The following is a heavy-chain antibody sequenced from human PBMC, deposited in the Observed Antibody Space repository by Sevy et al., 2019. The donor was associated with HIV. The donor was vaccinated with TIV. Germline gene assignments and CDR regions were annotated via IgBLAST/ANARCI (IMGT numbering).Heavy chain of an antibody. CDR3: ARDNPEYDSSGYYLDY. D-gene: IGHD3-22*01. CDR1: GGSVSSGGYY. CDR2: IYSSGST. V-gene: IGHV4-61*08. Sequence: SENLSLTCSVSGGSVSSGGYYWSWIRQPPGKGLEWIGYIYSSGSTNYNPSLKSRVTMSVDTSKNQFSLKLNSVTAADTAVYYCARDNPEYDSSGYYLDYWGQGTLVTVSS. J-gene: IGHJ4*02.